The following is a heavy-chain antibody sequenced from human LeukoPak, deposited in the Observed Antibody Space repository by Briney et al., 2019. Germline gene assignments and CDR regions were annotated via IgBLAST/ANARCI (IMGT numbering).Heavy chain of an antibody. CDR2: ISSSSSTI. CDR1: GFTFSSYS. D-gene: IGHD2-2*01. Sequence: GGSLRLSCAASGFTFSSYSMNWVRQAPGKGLEWVSYISSSSSTIYYADSVKGRFTISRDNAKNSLYLQMNSLRAEDTAVYYCARDEFPWDQLLGYWGQGTLVTVSS. CDR3: ARDEFPWDQLLGY. J-gene: IGHJ4*02. V-gene: IGHV3-48*04.